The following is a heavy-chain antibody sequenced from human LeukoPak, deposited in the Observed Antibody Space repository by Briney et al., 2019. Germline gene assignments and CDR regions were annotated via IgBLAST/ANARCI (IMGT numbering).Heavy chain of an antibody. Sequence: KTGGSLRLSCGASGFTFSRYSMNWVRQAPGKGLEWVSSISSSGSYIYYADSVEGRFTISRDNAKNSLYLQMNSLRAEDTAVYYCASRNQYCGGDCFWAFDIWGQGTMVTVSS. V-gene: IGHV3-21*01. CDR2: ISSSGSYI. CDR1: GFTFSRYS. CDR3: ASRNQYCGGDCFWAFDI. D-gene: IGHD2-21*02. J-gene: IGHJ3*02.